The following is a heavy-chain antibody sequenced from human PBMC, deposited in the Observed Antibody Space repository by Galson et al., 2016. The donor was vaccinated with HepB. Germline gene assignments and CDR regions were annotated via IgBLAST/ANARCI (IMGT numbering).Heavy chain of an antibody. V-gene: IGHV4-31*03. CDR1: GGSISSGGYY. J-gene: IGHJ5*02. D-gene: IGHD5-18*01. Sequence: TLSLTCTVSGGSISSGGYYWSWIRQHPGKGLEWIGYIYYTGSTDCNPSLKSRVTISVDTSKNQFSLKLSSVTAADTAVYYCARDLTMVTTGWFDPWGQGTLVTVPS. CDR3: ARDLTMVTTGWFDP. CDR2: IYYTGST.